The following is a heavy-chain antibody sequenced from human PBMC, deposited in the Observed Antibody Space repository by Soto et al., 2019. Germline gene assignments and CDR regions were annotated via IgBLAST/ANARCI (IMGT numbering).Heavy chain of an antibody. CDR2: IWYDGSNK. CDR3: AREASSSWTFYYYGMDV. V-gene: IGHV3-33*01. Sequence: GGSLRLSCAASGFTFSSYGMHWVRQAPGKGLEWVAVIWYDGSNKYYADSVKGRFTISRDNSKNTLYLQMNSLRAEDTAVYYCAREASSSWTFYYYGMDVWGQGITVTVSS. J-gene: IGHJ6*02. CDR1: GFTFSSYG. D-gene: IGHD6-13*01.